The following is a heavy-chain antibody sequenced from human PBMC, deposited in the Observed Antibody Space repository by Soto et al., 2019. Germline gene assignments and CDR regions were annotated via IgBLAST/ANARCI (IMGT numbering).Heavy chain of an antibody. D-gene: IGHD4-17*01. J-gene: IGHJ4*01. CDR2: ISSSSSYT. Sequence: GGSLRLSCPASGFTFSDYYMSWIRQAPGKGLEWVSYISSSSSYTNYADSVKGRFTISRDNAKNSLYLQMNSLRAEDTAVYYCARDDQDYGDSIDYWGQGTLVTVSS. CDR1: GFTFSDYY. V-gene: IGHV3-11*05. CDR3: ARDDQDYGDSIDY.